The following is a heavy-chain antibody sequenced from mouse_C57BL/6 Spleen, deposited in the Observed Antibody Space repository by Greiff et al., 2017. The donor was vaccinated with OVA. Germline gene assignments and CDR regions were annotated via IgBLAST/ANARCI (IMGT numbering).Heavy chain of an antibody. CDR3: AKRGDGWYFDV. CDR1: GFSFTSYG. Sequence: VKLMESGPGLVAPSQCLSITCTVSGFSFTSYGVSWVRQPPGKGLEWLGVIWGDGSTNYHSALISRLSISKDNSKSQVFVKLNSLQTDDTATYYCAKRGDGWYFDVWGTGTTVTVSS. V-gene: IGHV2-3*01. D-gene: IGHD2-13*01. J-gene: IGHJ1*03. CDR2: IWGDGST.